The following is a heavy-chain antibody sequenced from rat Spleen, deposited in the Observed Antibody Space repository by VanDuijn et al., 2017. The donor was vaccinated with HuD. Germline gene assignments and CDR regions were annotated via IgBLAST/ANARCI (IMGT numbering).Heavy chain of an antibody. CDR1: GFIFSDYN. Sequence: EVQLGESGGGLVQPGRSLKLSCAASGFIFSDYNMAWVRQAPKKGLGWVATISYDGRHTYYRDSVKGRFTISRDNAKSILYLQMDSLRSEDTATYYCARRYDFDFWGQGVMVTVSS. V-gene: IGHV5-7*01. D-gene: IGHD2-1*01. CDR3: ARRYDFDF. CDR2: ISYDGRHT. J-gene: IGHJ2*01.